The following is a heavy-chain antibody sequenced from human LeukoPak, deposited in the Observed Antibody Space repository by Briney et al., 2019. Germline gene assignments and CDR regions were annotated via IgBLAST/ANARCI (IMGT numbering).Heavy chain of an antibody. CDR1: GFTFSSYG. V-gene: IGHV3-30*02. CDR3: AKDRRQLVRSDAFDI. D-gene: IGHD6-13*01. J-gene: IGHJ3*02. CDR2: IRYDGSNK. Sequence: TGGSLRLSCAASGFTFSSYGMHWVRQAPGKGLEWVAFIRYDGSNKYYADSVKGRFTISRDNSKNTLYLQMNSLRAEDTAVYYCAKDRRQLVRSDAFDIWGQGTMVTVSS.